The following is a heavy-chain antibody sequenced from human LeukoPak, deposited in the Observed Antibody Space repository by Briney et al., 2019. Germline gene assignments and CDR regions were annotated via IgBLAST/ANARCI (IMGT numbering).Heavy chain of an antibody. D-gene: IGHD2-15*01. CDR3: AKDMGSASTGGFDP. CDR1: GFTFDDYA. Sequence: PGGSLRLSCAASGFTFDDYAMHWVRQAPGKGLECVSGLSWISGSIGYADSVKGRFTISRDNAKNSLYLQMNSLRPEDTAWYYCAKDMGSASTGGFDPWGQRTLVTVSS. J-gene: IGHJ5*02. V-gene: IGHV3-9*01. CDR2: LSWISGSI.